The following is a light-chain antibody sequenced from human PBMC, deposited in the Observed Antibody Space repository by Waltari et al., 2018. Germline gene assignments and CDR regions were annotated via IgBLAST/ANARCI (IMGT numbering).Light chain of an antibody. CDR2: SND. V-gene: IGLV1-44*01. CDR3: AAWDEDLNGWV. Sequence: QSVLTPPPSASGTPGQRDTIPCSGSSSTIGINTVNWYQQHPGTPPNLLLYSNDQRPSGVPDRFSGSKSGTSASLAISGLHSEDESDYYCAAWDEDLNGWVFGGGTKLTVL. CDR1: SSTIGINT. J-gene: IGLJ3*02.